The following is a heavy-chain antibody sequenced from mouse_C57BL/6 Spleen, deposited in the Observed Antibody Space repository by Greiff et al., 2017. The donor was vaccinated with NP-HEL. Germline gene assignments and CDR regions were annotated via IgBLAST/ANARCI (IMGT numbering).Heavy chain of an antibody. Sequence: EVKLEESGAELVKPGASVKLSCTTSGFNIKDYYMHWVKQRTEQGLEWIGRIDPEDGETKYAPKFQGKATITADTSSNTAYLQLSSLTSEDTAVYYGARSNYYGSSYDYWGQGTTLTVSS. CDR1: GFNIKDYY. J-gene: IGHJ2*01. V-gene: IGHV14-2*01. CDR3: ARSNYYGSSYDY. D-gene: IGHD1-1*01. CDR2: IDPEDGET.